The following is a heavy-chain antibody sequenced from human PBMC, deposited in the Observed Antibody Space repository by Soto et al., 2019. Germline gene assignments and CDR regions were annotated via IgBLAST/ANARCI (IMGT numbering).Heavy chain of an antibody. CDR2: AGPSGSST. CDR3: ARTYYYASTGYYRTFDY. Sequence: AGGSLRLSCAASGFTFGSYAMSWVRLAPGKGLEWVSVAGPSGSSTFYADSVRGRFTISRDNVENTLYLQMNSLRVADTALYFCARTYYYASTGYYRTFDYWGQGTLVTVSS. V-gene: IGHV3-23*01. J-gene: IGHJ4*02. CDR1: GFTFGSYA. D-gene: IGHD3-22*01.